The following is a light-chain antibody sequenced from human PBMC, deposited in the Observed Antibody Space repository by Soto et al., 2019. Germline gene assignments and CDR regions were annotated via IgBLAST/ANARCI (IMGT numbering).Light chain of an antibody. V-gene: IGKV1-16*01. Sequence: DIQMTQSPSSLSASVRDRLTITCRSSQNISNYLYWFKQKPGKAPKTLIYAASNLESADPPRFSGSASGTDFTLTISSLQAEDFATYYCQQYDSYPITFGQGTRLEIK. CDR1: QNISNY. J-gene: IGKJ5*01. CDR3: QQYDSYPIT. CDR2: AAS.